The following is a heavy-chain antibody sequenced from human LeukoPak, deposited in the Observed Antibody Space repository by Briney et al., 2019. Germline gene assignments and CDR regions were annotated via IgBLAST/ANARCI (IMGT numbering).Heavy chain of an antibody. D-gene: IGHD3-10*01. CDR3: ARSAIYFFGELPHFDY. V-gene: IGHV3-11*06. Sequence: IPGGSLRLSCVASGFSFSDYYITWIRQAPGKGLEWVSHIGNGGDSTDFADSVGGRFTISRDNAKNSLYLQMNSLRAEDTAVYYCARSAIYFFGELPHFDYWGQGTLVTVSS. CDR1: GFSFSDYY. CDR2: IGNGGDST. J-gene: IGHJ4*02.